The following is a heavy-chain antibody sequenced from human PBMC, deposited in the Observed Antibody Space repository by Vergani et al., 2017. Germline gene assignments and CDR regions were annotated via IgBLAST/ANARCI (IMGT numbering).Heavy chain of an antibody. D-gene: IGHD3-3*01. CDR2: IFSNDEK. CDR3: ARVHYDFWSGYLNXFDP. Sequence: QVTLRESGPALVKPTQTLTLTCTVSGFSLSNARMGVSWIRQPPGKALEWLAHIFSNDEKSYSTSLKSRLTISKDTSKSQVVLTMTNMDPVDTATYYCARVHYDFWSGYLNXFDPWGQGTLVTVSS. CDR1: GFSLSNARMG. V-gene: IGHV2-26*01. J-gene: IGHJ5*02.